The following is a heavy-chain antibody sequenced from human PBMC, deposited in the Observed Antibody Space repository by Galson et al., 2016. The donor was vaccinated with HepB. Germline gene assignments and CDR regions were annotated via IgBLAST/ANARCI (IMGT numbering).Heavy chain of an antibody. CDR2: MYYDGST. CDR3: ARHFLILRLVATQGAWDY. D-gene: IGHD5-12*01. J-gene: IGHJ4*02. CDR1: GGSISSGGYS. Sequence: SETLSLTCTVSGGSISSGGYSWNWIRQHPGKGLEWIGTMYYDGSTYYNPSLKSRITISVDTSKNQFSLKLSSVTAADTAVYYCARHFLILRLVATQGAWDYWGQGTLVTVSS. V-gene: IGHV4-39*01.